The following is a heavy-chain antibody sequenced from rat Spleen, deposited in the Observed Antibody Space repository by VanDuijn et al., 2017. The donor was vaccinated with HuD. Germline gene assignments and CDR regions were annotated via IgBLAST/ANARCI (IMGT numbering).Heavy chain of an antibody. V-gene: IGHV5-29*01. D-gene: IGHD1-1*01. Sequence: MAWVRQAPTKGLEWVATISYDGRRTYYRDSVKGRFTISRDNAKSTLYLQMDSLRSEDTATYHCARHEYYSGSPFDYWGQGVMVTVSS. J-gene: IGHJ2*01. CDR2: ISYDGRRT. CDR3: ARHEYYSGSPFDY.